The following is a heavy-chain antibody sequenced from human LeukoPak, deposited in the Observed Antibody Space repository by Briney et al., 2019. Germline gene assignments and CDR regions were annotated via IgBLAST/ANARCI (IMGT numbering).Heavy chain of an antibody. CDR2: IKEAGSEK. J-gene: IGHJ4*02. Sequence: GGSLRLSCAASGFTFSTYWMTWVRQAPGKGLEWVANIKEAGSEKFYVDSVKGQFTISRDNAKNSLYLQMNSLRAEDTAVYYCAREHGGDSGHFDYWGQGALVTVSS. D-gene: IGHD4-23*01. V-gene: IGHV3-7*01. CDR3: AREHGGDSGHFDY. CDR1: GFTFSTYW.